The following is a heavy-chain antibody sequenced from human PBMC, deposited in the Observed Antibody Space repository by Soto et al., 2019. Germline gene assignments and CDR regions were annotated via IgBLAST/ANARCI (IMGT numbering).Heavy chain of an antibody. J-gene: IGHJ4*02. CDR3: VREHGSDWGYFGD. CDR1: GFTFSSHA. D-gene: IGHD1-26*01. Sequence: PGGSLRLSCAASGFTFSSHAMSWVRQAPGKGLEWVSVITGGGDDTNYADSVKGRFTISRDNSKNTVYLQMNGLRGEDTAFYYCVREHGSDWGYFGDWGQGTLVTVSS. CDR2: ITGGGDDT. V-gene: IGHV3-23*01.